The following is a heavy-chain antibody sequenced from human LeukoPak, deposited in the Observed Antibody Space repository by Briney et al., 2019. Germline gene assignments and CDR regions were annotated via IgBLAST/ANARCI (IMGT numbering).Heavy chain of an antibody. J-gene: IGHJ1*01. V-gene: IGHV3-7*01. Sequence: GGSLRLSCVVSGFTFNRCWMNWVRQAPGKGLEWVSHINPDGRDTYYVDSVKGRFTISRDNAQNSMYLQMNSLRVEDTAVYYCTSWGDTTAEYFQRWGQGTLVTVSS. D-gene: IGHD2-21*02. CDR3: TSWGDTTAEYFQR. CDR1: GFTFNRCW. CDR2: INPDGRDT.